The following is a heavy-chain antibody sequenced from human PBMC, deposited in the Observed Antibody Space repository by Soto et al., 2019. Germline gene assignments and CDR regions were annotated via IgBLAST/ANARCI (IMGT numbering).Heavy chain of an antibody. Sequence: SETLSLTCTVSVGSISGADYYWSWIRQHPGKGLEWIGYIYYSGSTYYNPSLKSRVTISVDTSKNQFSLKIEDTAVYYCARDTGGSYDYWGQGALVTVSS. J-gene: IGHJ4*02. CDR1: VGSISGADYY. CDR2: IYYSGST. D-gene: IGHD1-26*01. V-gene: IGHV4-31*03. CDR3: ARDTGGSYDY.